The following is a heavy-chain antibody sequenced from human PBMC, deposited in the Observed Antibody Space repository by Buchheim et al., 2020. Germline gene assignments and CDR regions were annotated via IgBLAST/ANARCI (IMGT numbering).Heavy chain of an antibody. V-gene: IGHV4-30-4*07. CDR3: ARGSNCGGDCPYWYFDL. CDR2: IYYSGST. J-gene: IGHJ2*01. CDR1: GGSISSGGYS. D-gene: IGHD2-21*02. Sequence: QVQLQESGPGLVKPSQTLSPTCAVSGGSISSGGYSWSWIRQPPGKGLEWIGYIYYSGSTYYNPSLKSRVTISVDTSKNQFTLKLSSVTAADTAVYYGARGSNCGGDCPYWYFDLWGRGTL.